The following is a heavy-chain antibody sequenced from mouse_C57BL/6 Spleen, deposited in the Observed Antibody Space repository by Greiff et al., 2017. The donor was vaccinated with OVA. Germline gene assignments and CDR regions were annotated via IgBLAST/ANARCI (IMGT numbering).Heavy chain of an antibody. CDR1: GFTFSDYG. CDR3: ARNFITAVVAPDY. Sequence: EVNVVESGGGLVKPGGSLKLSCAASGFTFSDYGMHWVRQAPEKGLEWVAYISSGSSTIYYADTVKGRFTFSRDNAKNTLFVLMTSLRSEDTAMYYCARNFITAVVAPDYWGQGTTLTVSS. J-gene: IGHJ2*01. CDR2: ISSGSSTI. V-gene: IGHV5-17*01. D-gene: IGHD1-1*01.